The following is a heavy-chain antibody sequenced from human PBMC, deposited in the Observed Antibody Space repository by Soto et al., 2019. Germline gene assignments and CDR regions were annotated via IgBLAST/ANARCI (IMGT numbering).Heavy chain of an antibody. CDR2: IYYSGST. V-gene: IGHV4-30-4*01. D-gene: IGHD4-4*01. J-gene: IGHJ6*02. CDR1: GGSISSGDYY. CDR3: ARATYTYYYYGMDV. Sequence: PSETLSLTCTVSGGSISSGDYYWSWIRQPPGKGLEWIGYIYYSGSTYYNPSLKSRVTISVDTSKNQFSLKLSSVTAADTAVYYCARATYTYYYYGMDVWGQGTTVTVSS.